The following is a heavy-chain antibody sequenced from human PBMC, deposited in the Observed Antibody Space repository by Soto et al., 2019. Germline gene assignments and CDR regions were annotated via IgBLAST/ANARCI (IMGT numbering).Heavy chain of an antibody. J-gene: IGHJ1*01. D-gene: IGHD4-17*01. V-gene: IGHV1-3*01. CDR1: GYTFTSYA. CDR2: INAGNGNT. CDR3: ARGATVTTGYFQQ. Sequence: ASVKVSCKASGYTFTSYAMHWVRQAPGQRLEWMGWINAGNGNTKYSQKFQGRVTITRDTSASTAYMELSSLRSEDTAVYYCARGATVTTGYFQQWGQGTLVTVSS.